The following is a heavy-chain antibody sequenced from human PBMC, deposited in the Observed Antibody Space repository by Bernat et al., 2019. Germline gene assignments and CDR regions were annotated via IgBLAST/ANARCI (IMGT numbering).Heavy chain of an antibody. Sequence: QVQLQESGPGLVKPSETLSLTCTVSGGSISSYYWSWIRQPPGKGLEWIGYIYYSGSTNYNPSLKSRVTISVDTSKNQFSMKLSSVTAAETAVYYCARALRVVESGGEWRFDPWGQGTLVTVSS. D-gene: IGHD3-3*01. CDR2: IYYSGST. J-gene: IGHJ5*02. V-gene: IGHV4-59*01. CDR1: GGSISSYY. CDR3: ARALRVVESGGEWRFDP.